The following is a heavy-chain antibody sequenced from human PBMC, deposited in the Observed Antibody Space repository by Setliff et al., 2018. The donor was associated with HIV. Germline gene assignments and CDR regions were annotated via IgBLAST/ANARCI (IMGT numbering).Heavy chain of an antibody. D-gene: IGHD3-16*01. V-gene: IGHV3-7*03. CDR2: IKQDGSEI. J-gene: IGHJ5*02. CDR3: ANLWELGA. CDR1: GFTFSNYW. Sequence: GGSLRLSCAASGFTFSNYWMDWVRQAPGKELEWVATIKQDGSEIYYMDSVKGRFTISRDNARTSLFLEMRSLRDEDTAVYLCANLWELGAWGQGTLVTVSS.